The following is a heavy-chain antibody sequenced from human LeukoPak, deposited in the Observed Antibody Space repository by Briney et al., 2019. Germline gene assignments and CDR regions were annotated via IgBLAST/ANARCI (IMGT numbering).Heavy chain of an antibody. CDR3: ARDQVIAAPGTGWGYAFDI. D-gene: IGHD6-13*01. V-gene: IGHV4-4*07. CDR2: IYTSGST. Sequence: SETLSLTCTVSGGSISSYYWSWIRQPAGKGLEWIGRIYTSGSTNYNPSLKSRVTMSVDTSKNQFSLKLSSVTAADTAVYYCARDQVIAAPGTGWGYAFDIWGQGTMVTVS. CDR1: GGSISSYY. J-gene: IGHJ3*02.